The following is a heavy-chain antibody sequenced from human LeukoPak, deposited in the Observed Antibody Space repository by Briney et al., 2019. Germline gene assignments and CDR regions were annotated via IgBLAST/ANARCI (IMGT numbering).Heavy chain of an antibody. V-gene: IGHV4-59*01. CDR1: GGSISSYY. J-gene: IGHJ4*02. CDR2: IYYSGST. CDR3: ARGTVYGGNAYYFDY. Sequence: SSETLSLTCTVSGGSISSYYWSWIRQPPGKGLEWIGYIYYSGSTNYNPSLKSRVTISVDTSKNQFSLKLSSVTAADTAVYHCARGTVYGGNAYYFDYWGQGTLVTVSS. D-gene: IGHD4-23*01.